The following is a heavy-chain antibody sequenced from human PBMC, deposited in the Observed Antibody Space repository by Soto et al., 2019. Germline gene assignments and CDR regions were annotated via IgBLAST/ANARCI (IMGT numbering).Heavy chain of an antibody. Sequence: QVELVESGGGVVQPGRSLRLSCAASGFTFSTYGMHWVRQAPGKGLEWVAAMSYDGTKDYYVDSVKGRFTISRDNSRNTLFLQLNSLRAEDTAVYYCAKEYGSNWIDHWGQGTLVTVSS. CDR3: AKEYGSNWIDH. V-gene: IGHV3-30*18. J-gene: IGHJ5*02. D-gene: IGHD4-17*01. CDR1: GFTFSTYG. CDR2: MSYDGTKD.